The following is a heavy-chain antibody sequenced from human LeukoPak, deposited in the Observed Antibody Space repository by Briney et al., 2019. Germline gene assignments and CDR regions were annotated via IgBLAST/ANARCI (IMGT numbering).Heavy chain of an antibody. CDR2: IKQDGSEK. CDR1: GFTFSSYW. CDR3: PRGRRSPTKSRLVTAMTPSETFFDY. V-gene: IGHV3-7*04. J-gene: IGHJ4*02. D-gene: IGHD2-21*02. Sequence: PGGSLRLSCAASGFTFSSYWMSWVRQAPGKGLEWVANIKQDGSEKYYVDSVKGRFTISRDNAKNSLYLQMNSLRAEDTAVYYCPRGRRSPTKSRLVTAMTPSETFFDYWGQGTLVTVSS.